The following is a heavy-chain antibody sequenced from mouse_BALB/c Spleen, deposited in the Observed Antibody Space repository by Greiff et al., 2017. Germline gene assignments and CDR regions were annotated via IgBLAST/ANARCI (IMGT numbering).Heavy chain of an antibody. CDR3: ARGNGNYLYYFDY. Sequence: EVKLMESGPELVKPGASVKVSCKASGYAFTSYNMYWVKQSHGKSLEWIGYIDPYNGGTSYNQKFKGKATLTVDKSSSTAYMHLNSLTSEDSAVYYCARGNGNYLYYFDYWGQGTTLTVSS. CDR1: GYAFTSYN. CDR2: IDPYNGGT. D-gene: IGHD2-1*01. J-gene: IGHJ2*01. V-gene: IGHV1S135*01.